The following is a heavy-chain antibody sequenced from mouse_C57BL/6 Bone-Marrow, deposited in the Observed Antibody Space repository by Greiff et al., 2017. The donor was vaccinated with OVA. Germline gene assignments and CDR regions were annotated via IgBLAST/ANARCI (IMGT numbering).Heavy chain of an antibody. J-gene: IGHJ3*01. CDR1: GYTFTSYW. Sequence: VQLQQPGAELVKPGASVKLSCKASGYTFTSYWMHWVKQRPGQGLEWIGMIHPNSGSTNYNEKFKSKATLTVDKSSSTAYMQLSSLTSEDSAVYYCALEDYGSSYEAYWGQGTLVTVSA. D-gene: IGHD1-1*01. CDR2: IHPNSGST. V-gene: IGHV1-64*01. CDR3: ALEDYGSSYEAY.